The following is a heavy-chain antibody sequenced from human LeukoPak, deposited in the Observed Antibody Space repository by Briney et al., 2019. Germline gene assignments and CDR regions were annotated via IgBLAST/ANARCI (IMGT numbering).Heavy chain of an antibody. D-gene: IGHD6-19*01. CDR3: AKGLRRYSSGWYGGEYFDY. Sequence: RGSLRLSCAASGFTFDDYTMHWVRQAPGKGLEWVSLISWDGGSTYYADSVKGRFTISRDNSKNSLYLQMNSLRTEDTALYYCAKGLRRYSSGWYGGEYFDYWGQGTLVTVSS. J-gene: IGHJ4*02. V-gene: IGHV3-43*01. CDR2: ISWDGGST. CDR1: GFTFDDYT.